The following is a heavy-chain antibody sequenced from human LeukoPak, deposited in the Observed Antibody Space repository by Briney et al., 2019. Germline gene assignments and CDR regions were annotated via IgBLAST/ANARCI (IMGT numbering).Heavy chain of an antibody. CDR3: ARVGSVGATTEIDY. J-gene: IGHJ4*02. V-gene: IGHV3-53*01. CDR1: GFTVSSNY. D-gene: IGHD1-26*01. Sequence: GGSLRLSCAASGFTVSSNYMSWVRQAPGKGLEWVSVIYSGGSTYYADSVKGRFTISRDNSKNTLYLQMNSLRAEDTAVYYCARVGSVGATTEIDYWGQGTLVTVSS. CDR2: IYSGGST.